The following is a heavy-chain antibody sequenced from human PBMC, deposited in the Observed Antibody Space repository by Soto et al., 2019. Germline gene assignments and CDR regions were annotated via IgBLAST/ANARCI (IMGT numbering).Heavy chain of an antibody. Sequence: QVQLQESGPGLVKPSETLSLTCTVSRGSTNGYYWSWIRQPPGKGLEWIGNIYYSGSTNYNPSLKSRVTISLDTSKNQFSLKLSSVTAADTAVYYCARRQYHHLDYWGRGTLVTVSS. CDR3: ARRQYHHLDY. CDR2: IYYSGST. D-gene: IGHD4-4*01. CDR1: RGSTNGYY. J-gene: IGHJ4*02. V-gene: IGHV4-59*01.